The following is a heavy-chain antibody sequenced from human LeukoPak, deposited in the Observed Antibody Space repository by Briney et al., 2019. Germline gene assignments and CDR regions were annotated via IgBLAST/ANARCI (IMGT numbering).Heavy chain of an antibody. J-gene: IGHJ4*02. CDR3: ARATRYSSGWSRYYFDY. CDR2: INHSGST. D-gene: IGHD6-19*01. V-gene: IGHV4-34*01. CDR1: GGSFSGYY. Sequence: NTSETLSLTCAVYGGSFSGYYWSWIRQPPGKGPEWIGEINHSGSTNYNPSLKSRVTISVDTSKNQFSLKLSSVTAADTAVYYCARATRYSSGWSRYYFDYWGQGTLVTVSS.